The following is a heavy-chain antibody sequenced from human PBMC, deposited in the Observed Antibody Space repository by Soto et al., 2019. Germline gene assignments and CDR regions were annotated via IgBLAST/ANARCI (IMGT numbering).Heavy chain of an antibody. Sequence: GGSLRLSCAASGFTVSSNYMSWVRQAPGKGLEWVSVIYSGGSTYYADSVKGRFTISRDNSKNTLYLQMNSLRAEDTAVYYCARDEWFGEPSSHWGQGTLVTVSS. CDR3: ARDEWFGEPSSH. V-gene: IGHV3-66*01. CDR2: IYSGGST. D-gene: IGHD3-10*01. J-gene: IGHJ4*02. CDR1: GFTVSSNY.